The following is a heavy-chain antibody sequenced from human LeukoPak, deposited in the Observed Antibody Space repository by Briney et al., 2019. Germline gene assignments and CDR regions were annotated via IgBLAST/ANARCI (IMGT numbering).Heavy chain of an antibody. CDR2: FSAYNGNT. D-gene: IGHD3-16*02. J-gene: IGHJ4*02. V-gene: IGHV1-18*01. CDR1: GSTVTSYG. CDR3: ARVSNYDYVWGSYPIEY. Sequence: ASVKLSGKASGSTVTSYGVSWERQSPGQGLGWRGGFSAYNGNTNYAQKLQGRVTMTTDTSTSTAYMELRSLRSDATAVYYCARVSNYDYVWGSYPIEYWGQGALVTVSS.